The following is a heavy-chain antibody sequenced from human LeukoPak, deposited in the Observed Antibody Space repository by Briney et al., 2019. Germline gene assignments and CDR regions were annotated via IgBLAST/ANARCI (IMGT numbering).Heavy chain of an antibody. CDR2: IYTSGST. V-gene: IGHV4-61*02. Sequence: PPQTLSLTCTVSGGSISSVDYYWSWIRQPAGKGLEWIGRIYTSGSTNYNPSLKSRVTISIDTSKNQFSLKLSSVTAADTAVYYCAMGNYRGFDYWGQGALVTVSS. J-gene: IGHJ4*02. CDR3: AMGNYRGFDY. CDR1: GGSISSVDYY. D-gene: IGHD5-24*01.